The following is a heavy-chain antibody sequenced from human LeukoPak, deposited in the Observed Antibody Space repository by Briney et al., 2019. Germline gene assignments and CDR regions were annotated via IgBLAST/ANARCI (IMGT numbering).Heavy chain of an antibody. CDR3: ARDYFHGYSGSPLDY. V-gene: IGHV3-48*01. D-gene: IGHD5-24*01. J-gene: IGHJ4*02. CDR1: GFTFSNYS. Sequence: GGSLRLSCAASGFTFSNYSMSWVRQAPGKGLEWVSYINTRSTTIYYADSVKGRFTISRDSAKNSLYLQMNSLRAEDTALYYCARDYFHGYSGSPLDYWGQGTLVTVSS. CDR2: INTRSTTI.